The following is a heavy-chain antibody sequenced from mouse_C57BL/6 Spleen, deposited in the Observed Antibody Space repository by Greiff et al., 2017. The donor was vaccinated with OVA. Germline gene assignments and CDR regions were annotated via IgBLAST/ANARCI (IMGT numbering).Heavy chain of an antibody. CDR1: GFSFNTYA. CDR2: IRSKSNNYAT. CDR3: VRHGDYWYFDV. V-gene: IGHV10-1*01. Sequence: EVQLVESGGGLVQPKGSLKLSCAASGFSFNTYAMNWVRQAPGKGLEWVARIRSKSNNYATYYADSVKDRFTISRDDSESMLYLQMNNLKTEDTAMYYCVRHGDYWYFDVWGTGTTVTVSS. J-gene: IGHJ1*03.